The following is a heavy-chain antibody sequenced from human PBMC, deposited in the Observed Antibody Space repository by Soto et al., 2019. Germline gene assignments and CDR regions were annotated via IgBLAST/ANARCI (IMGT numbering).Heavy chain of an antibody. J-gene: IGHJ6*02. Sequence: KTSETLSLTCAVSGGSISSSNWWSWVRQPPGKGLEWIGEIYHSGSTNYNPSLKSRVTISVDKSKNQFSLKLSSVTAADTAVYYCARDGIVATPDYYYYGMDVWGQGTTVPVYS. CDR1: GGSISSSNW. D-gene: IGHD5-12*01. CDR3: ARDGIVATPDYYYYGMDV. V-gene: IGHV4-4*02. CDR2: IYHSGST.